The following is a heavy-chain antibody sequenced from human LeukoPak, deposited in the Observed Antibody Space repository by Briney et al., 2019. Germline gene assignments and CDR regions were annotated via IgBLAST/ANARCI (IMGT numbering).Heavy chain of an antibody. Sequence: SETLSLTCTVSGGSISSGSYYWSWIRQPAGKGLEWIGRSYTSGSTNYNPSLKSRVTISVDTSKNQCSLKLSSVTAADTAVYYCARSGYSYGYYTNWFDPWGQGTLVTVSS. CDR1: GGSISSGSYY. CDR2: SYTSGST. CDR3: ARSGYSYGYYTNWFDP. D-gene: IGHD5-18*01. J-gene: IGHJ5*02. V-gene: IGHV4-61*02.